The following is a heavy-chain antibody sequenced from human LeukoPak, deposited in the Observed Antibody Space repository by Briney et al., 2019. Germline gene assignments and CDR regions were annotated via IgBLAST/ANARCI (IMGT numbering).Heavy chain of an antibody. CDR1: GYSISSGYY. J-gene: IGHJ5*02. V-gene: IGHV4-38-2*02. CDR2: IYHSGST. D-gene: IGHD6-13*01. CDR3: AREEQQLVRRNWFDP. Sequence: SETLSLTCTVSGYSISSGYYWGWIRQPPGKGLEWIGSIYHSGSTYYNPSLKSRVTISVDTSKNQFSLKLSSVTAADTAVYYCAREEQQLVRRNWFDPWGQGTLVTVSS.